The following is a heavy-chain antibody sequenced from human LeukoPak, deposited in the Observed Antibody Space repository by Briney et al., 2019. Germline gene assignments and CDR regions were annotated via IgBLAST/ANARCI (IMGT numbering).Heavy chain of an antibody. CDR2: ISYDGSNK. J-gene: IGHJ3*02. CDR1: GFTFRSSW. D-gene: IGHD3-16*02. V-gene: IGHV3-30*18. Sequence: PGGSLRLSCAASGFTFRSSWMSWVRQAPGKGLEWVAVISYDGSNKYYADSVKGRFTISRDNSKNTLYLQMNSLRAEDTAVYYCAKELSPYDYVWGSYRHDAFDIWGQGTMVTVSS. CDR3: AKELSPYDYVWGSYRHDAFDI.